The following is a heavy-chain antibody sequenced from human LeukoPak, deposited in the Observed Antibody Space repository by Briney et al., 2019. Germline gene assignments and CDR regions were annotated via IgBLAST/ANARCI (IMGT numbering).Heavy chain of an antibody. D-gene: IGHD6-13*01. V-gene: IGHV4-39*07. CDR2: IYYSGST. CDR3: ARETAAAPANWFDP. Sequence: SETLSLTCTASGGSISSSSYYWGWIRQPPGKGLEWIGSIYYSGSTYYNPSLKSRVTISVDTSKNQFSLKLSSVTAADTAVYYCARETAAAPANWFDPWGQGTLVTVSS. CDR1: GGSISSSSYY. J-gene: IGHJ5*02.